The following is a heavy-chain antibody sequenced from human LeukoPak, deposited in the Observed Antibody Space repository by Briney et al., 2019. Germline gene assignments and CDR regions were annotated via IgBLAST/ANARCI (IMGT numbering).Heavy chain of an antibody. CDR2: INPNSGGT. J-gene: IGHJ4*02. CDR1: GYTLTGYY. D-gene: IGHD1-20*01. V-gene: IGHV1-2*02. Sequence: VASVKASCKASGYTLTGYYMHWVRQAPGQGLEWMGWINPNSGGTNYAQKFQGRVTMTRDTSISTAYMELSRLRSDDTAVYYCARANLNWNDFDYWGQGTLVTVSS. CDR3: ARANLNWNDFDY.